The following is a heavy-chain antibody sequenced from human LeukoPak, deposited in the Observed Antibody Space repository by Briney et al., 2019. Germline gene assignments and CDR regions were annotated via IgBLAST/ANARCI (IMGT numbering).Heavy chain of an antibody. CDR3: ATSGHAVSGWYYFDY. CDR1: GYSFTSYW. D-gene: IGHD6-19*01. V-gene: IGHV5-51*01. J-gene: IGHJ4*02. Sequence: GESLKISCKGSGYSFTSYWIGWVRQMPGKGLEWMGIIYPGDSDTRYSPSFQCQVTISADKSISTAYLQWSSLKASDTARYYFATSGHAVSGWYYFDYWGEGTLVTVSS. CDR2: IYPGDSDT.